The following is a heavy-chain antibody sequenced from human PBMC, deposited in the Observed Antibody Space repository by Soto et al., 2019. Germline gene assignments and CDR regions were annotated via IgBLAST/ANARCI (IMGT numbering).Heavy chain of an antibody. CDR3: VRTTTVTSSVY. CDR1: GGSISSSSYY. J-gene: IGHJ4*02. D-gene: IGHD4-17*01. Sequence: SETLSLTCTVSGGSISSSSYYWGWIRQPPGKGLEWIGNIYYSGSIYYNPSLKSRVTISVDTSKNQFSLKLSSVTAADTAVYYCVRTTTVTSSVYWGQGTLVTVSS. V-gene: IGHV4-39*01. CDR2: IYYSGSI.